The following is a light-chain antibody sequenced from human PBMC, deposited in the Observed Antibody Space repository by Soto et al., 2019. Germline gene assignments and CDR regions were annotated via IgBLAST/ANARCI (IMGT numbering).Light chain of an antibody. CDR2: EVN. J-gene: IGLJ3*02. V-gene: IGLV2-14*01. CDR1: SRDVGGYNY. CDR3: SSKTSSSTPYL. Sequence: QSVLTQPASVSGSPGQSITISCTGTSRDVGGYNYVSWYQQHPGKAPKLMIYEVNNRPSGVSNRFSGSKSGNTASLTISGLQAADEADYYCSSKTSSSTPYLFGTGTKLTVL.